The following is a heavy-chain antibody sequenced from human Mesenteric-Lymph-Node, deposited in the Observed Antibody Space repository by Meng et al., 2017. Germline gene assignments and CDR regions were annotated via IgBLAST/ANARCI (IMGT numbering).Heavy chain of an antibody. CDR3: ATYTVTTGGFEI. V-gene: IGHV3-7*01. CDR1: GFTFSSYW. D-gene: IGHD4-17*01. CDR2: IKPDGSEK. J-gene: IGHJ3*02. Sequence: GESLKISCAASGFTFSSYWMTWVRQAPGKGLEWVANIKPDGSEKYYVDSVKGRFTISRDNAKKSLYLQMNSLRAEDTSVYYCATYTVTTGGFEIWGQGTMVTVSS.